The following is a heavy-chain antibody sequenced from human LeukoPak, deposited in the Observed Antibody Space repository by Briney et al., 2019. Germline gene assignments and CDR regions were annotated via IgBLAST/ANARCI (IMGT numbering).Heavy chain of an antibody. Sequence: SETLSLTCTVSGGSISSYYWSWIRQPPGKGLEWIGYIYYSGSTNYNPSLKSRVTISVDTSKNQFSLKLSSVTAADTAVYCCARAPIVGAPHDAFDIWGQGTMVTVSS. V-gene: IGHV4-59*01. CDR2: IYYSGST. CDR3: ARAPIVGAPHDAFDI. J-gene: IGHJ3*02. D-gene: IGHD1-26*01. CDR1: GGSISSYY.